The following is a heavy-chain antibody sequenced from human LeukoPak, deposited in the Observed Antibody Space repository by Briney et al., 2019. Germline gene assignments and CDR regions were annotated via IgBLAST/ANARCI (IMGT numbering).Heavy chain of an antibody. V-gene: IGHV3-23*01. CDR1: GFTFSTYA. Sequence: GGSLRLSCASSGFTFSTYAMSWVRQTPEQGLKWVSAISGSGGSTYYADSVKGRFTISRDNSKNTLYLLMNSLRAEDTAVYYCAKDRGFGEYFPFFYWGQGTLVTVSS. CDR3: AKDRGFGEYFPFFY. CDR2: ISGSGGST. D-gene: IGHD3-10*01. J-gene: IGHJ4*02.